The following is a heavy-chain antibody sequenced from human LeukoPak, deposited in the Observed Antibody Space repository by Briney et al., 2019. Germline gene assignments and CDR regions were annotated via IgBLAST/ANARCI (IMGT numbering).Heavy chain of an antibody. CDR2: IYHSGST. CDR1: GGSISSGGYY. V-gene: IGHV4-30-2*01. CDR3: ATRELLPWFYYYGMDV. J-gene: IGHJ6*02. Sequence: SETLSHTCTVSGGSISSGGYYWSWIRQPPGKGLEWIGYIYHSGSTYYNPSLKSRVTISVDRSKNQFSLKLTSVTAADTAVYYCATRELLPWFYYYGMDVWGQGITVTVSS. D-gene: IGHD1-7*01.